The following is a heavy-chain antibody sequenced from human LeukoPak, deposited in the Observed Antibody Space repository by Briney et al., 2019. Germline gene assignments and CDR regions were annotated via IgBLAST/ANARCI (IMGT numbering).Heavy chain of an antibody. CDR1: GGSISSYY. CDR2: IYYGGST. Sequence: PSETLSLTCTVSGGSISSYYWSWIRQPPGKGLEWIGYIYYGGSTNYNPSLKSRVSISVDTSKNQFSLELSSVTAADTAVYYCARDRALWDAFDIWGQGTMVTVSS. D-gene: IGHD3-10*01. V-gene: IGHV4-59*01. CDR3: ARDRALWDAFDI. J-gene: IGHJ3*02.